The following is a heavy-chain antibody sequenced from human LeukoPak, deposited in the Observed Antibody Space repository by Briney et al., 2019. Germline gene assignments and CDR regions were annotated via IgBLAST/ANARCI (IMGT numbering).Heavy chain of an antibody. CDR2: IYPGDSDT. Sequence: GESLKISCQGSGYSFTSYWIGWVRQMPGKGLEGMGIIYPGDSDTRYSPSFQGQVTISADKSISTAYLQWSSLKASDTAMYYCARYRYSGSYWGPFDYWGQGTLVTVSS. V-gene: IGHV5-51*01. CDR1: GYSFTSYW. D-gene: IGHD1-26*01. CDR3: ARYRYSGSYWGPFDY. J-gene: IGHJ4*02.